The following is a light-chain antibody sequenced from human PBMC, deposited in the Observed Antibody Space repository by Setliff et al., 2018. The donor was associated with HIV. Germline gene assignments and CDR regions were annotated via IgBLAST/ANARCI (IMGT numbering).Light chain of an antibody. CDR3: SSYTSSSTYV. CDR2: DNT. Sequence: QSALAQPASVSGSPGQSITISCTGTNSDIGGYNFVSWYQQYPGEAPKLIISDNTKRPSGVSDRFSASKSGNTASLTISGLRAEDEADYYCSSYTSSSTYVFGLGTKVTVL. J-gene: IGLJ1*01. CDR1: NSDIGGYNF. V-gene: IGLV2-14*03.